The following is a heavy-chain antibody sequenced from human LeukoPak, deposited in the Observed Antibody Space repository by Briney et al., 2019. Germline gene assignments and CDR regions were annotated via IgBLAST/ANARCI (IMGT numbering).Heavy chain of an antibody. CDR1: GFTFSSYA. Sequence: GGSLRLSCAASGFTFSSYAMHWVRQAPGKGLEWVAVISYDGSNKYYADSVKGRFTISRDNSKNTLYLQMNSLRAEDTAVYYCAKTSQPYCGGDCSHFDYWGQGTLVTVSS. J-gene: IGHJ4*02. V-gene: IGHV3-30-3*02. D-gene: IGHD2-21*02. CDR3: AKTSQPYCGGDCSHFDY. CDR2: ISYDGSNK.